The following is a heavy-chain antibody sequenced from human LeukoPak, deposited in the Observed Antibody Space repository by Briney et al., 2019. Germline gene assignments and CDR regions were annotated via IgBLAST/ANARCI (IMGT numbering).Heavy chain of an antibody. CDR1: GFTFSSYA. CDR3: AKVDPGYSSGRGF. Sequence: GGSLRLSCAASGFTFSSYAMSWVRQAPGKGLEWVSGISYSGSSTYYADSVKGRFIISRDNSKNTLYLQMNGLRAEDTAVYYCAKVDPGYSSGRGFWGQGTLVTVSS. J-gene: IGHJ4*02. CDR2: ISYSGSST. D-gene: IGHD6-19*01. V-gene: IGHV3-23*01.